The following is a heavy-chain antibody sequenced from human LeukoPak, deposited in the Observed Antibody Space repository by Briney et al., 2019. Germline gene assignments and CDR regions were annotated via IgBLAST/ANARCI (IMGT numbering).Heavy chain of an antibody. CDR1: GYTFTTYY. Sequence: ASVKVSCKASGYTFTTYYMHWVRQAPGQGLEWMGIINPSGGSTSYAQKFQGRVNMTRETSASTVYMELISLGSEDTAVYYCARRGLGIGYDYWGQGTLVTVSS. D-gene: IGHD3-16*01. V-gene: IGHV1-46*01. J-gene: IGHJ4*02. CDR2: INPSGGST. CDR3: ARRGLGIGYDY.